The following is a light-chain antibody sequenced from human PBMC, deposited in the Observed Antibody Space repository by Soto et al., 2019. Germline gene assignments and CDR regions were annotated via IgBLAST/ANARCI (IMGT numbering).Light chain of an antibody. Sequence: QSVLTQPPSASGTPGQRVTISCSGSRSDIGSNYVYWYQHLPGMAPKLLIYRNDQRPSGVPDRISGSRSGTTASLAIIGLRSEDEADYYCASWDDRLNGPVFGGGTKLTVL. CDR2: RND. CDR3: ASWDDRLNGPV. V-gene: IGLV1-47*01. CDR1: RSDIGSNY. J-gene: IGLJ3*02.